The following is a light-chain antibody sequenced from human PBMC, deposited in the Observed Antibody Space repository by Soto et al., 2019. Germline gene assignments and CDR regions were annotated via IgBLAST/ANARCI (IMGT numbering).Light chain of an antibody. CDR3: AAWDDSLSGHWV. J-gene: IGLJ3*02. CDR2: RNN. CDR1: TSNIGTNY. V-gene: IGLV1-47*01. Sequence: QSVLTQPPSASGTPGQRINISCSGSTSNIGTNYVYWYQQVPGTAPKLLMYRNNQRPSGVPDRFSGSKSGTSASLAISGLRSEDEADYYCAAWDDSLSGHWVFGGGTKLTVL.